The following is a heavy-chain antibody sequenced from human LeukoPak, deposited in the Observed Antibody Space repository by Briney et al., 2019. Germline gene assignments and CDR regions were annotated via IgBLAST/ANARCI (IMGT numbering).Heavy chain of an antibody. D-gene: IGHD3-22*01. CDR3: ARDERGLIYYYDSSGYFQPLDAFDI. CDR2: ISSSSSYI. Sequence: GGSLRLSCAASGFSITSHYMSWVRQAPGKGLEWVSSISSSSSYIYYADSVKGRFTISRDNAKNSLYLQMNSLRAEDTAVYYCARDERGLIYYYDSSGYFQPLDAFDIWGQGTMVTVSS. V-gene: IGHV3-21*01. J-gene: IGHJ3*02. CDR1: GFSITSHY.